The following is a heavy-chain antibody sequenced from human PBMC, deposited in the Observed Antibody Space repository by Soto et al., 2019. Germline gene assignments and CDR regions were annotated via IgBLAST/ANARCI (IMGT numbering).Heavy chain of an antibody. CDR3: XXXRYGDY. D-gene: IGHD1-1*01. CDR1: GYGFTTYG. Sequence: QVHLVQSGAEVKKPGASVKVSCKGSGYGFTTYGITWVRQAPGQGLEWMAWISAHNGNTNYAQKLQGRVTVTRDTSTSTXXMXXXXXXXXXXXXXXXXXXRYGDYWGQGALVTVXS. J-gene: IGHJ4*02. V-gene: IGHV1-18*01. CDR2: ISAHNGNT.